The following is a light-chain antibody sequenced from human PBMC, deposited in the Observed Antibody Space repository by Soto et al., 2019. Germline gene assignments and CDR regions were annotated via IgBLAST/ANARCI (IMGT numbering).Light chain of an antibody. V-gene: IGLV2-8*01. CDR3: SSYAGINNLGV. Sequence: QSVLTQPPSASGSPGQSVTISCTGTSSDVGGYKYVSWYQQHPGKAPKLMIFEVNMWPSGVPDRFSGSKSGNTASLTVSGLQAEDEANYYCSSYAGINNLGVFGTGTKMTGL. CDR1: SSDVGGYKY. J-gene: IGLJ1*01. CDR2: EVN.